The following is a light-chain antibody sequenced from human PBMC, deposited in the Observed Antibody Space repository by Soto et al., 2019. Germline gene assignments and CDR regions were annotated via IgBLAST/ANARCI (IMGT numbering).Light chain of an antibody. V-gene: IGKV3-20*01. CDR1: QNIRGNE. CDR3: QDYGTSHPWK. CDR2: GGS. J-gene: IGKJ1*01. Sequence: EVVLTQAPGALSLSPGEGVTLSCRASQNIRGNELAWYRQKRGQAPRLLMYGGSTRADGIPDRFSGRGTGTNFTLTVSRLEPEDSAVYYCQDYGTSHPWKFGQGTKLDIK.